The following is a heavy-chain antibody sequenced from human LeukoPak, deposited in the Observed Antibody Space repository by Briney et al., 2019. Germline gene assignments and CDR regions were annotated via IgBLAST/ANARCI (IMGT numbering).Heavy chain of an antibody. CDR3: ARRWNYGRNYYIDV. D-gene: IGHD1-7*01. V-gene: IGHV4-34*01. J-gene: IGHJ6*03. CDR2: INDSGTI. CDR1: GGSFSHYY. Sequence: PSETLSLTCAVYGGSFSHYYWSWLRQSPGMGLEWIGEINDSGTINYNPSLMSRVTISVDKSKNQFSLKLSSATAADTAVYYCARRWNYGRNYYIDVWGKGATVSVSS.